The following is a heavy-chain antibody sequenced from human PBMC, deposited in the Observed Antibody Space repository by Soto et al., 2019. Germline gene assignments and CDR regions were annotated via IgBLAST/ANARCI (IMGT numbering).Heavy chain of an antibody. CDR3: ARGNSGSYRSMDYYYGMDV. Sequence: PGGSLRLSCAASGFTFSSYWMHWVRQAPGKGLVWVSRINSDGSSTSYADSVKGRFTISRDNAKNTLYLQMNSLRAEDTAVHYCARGNSGSYRSMDYYYGMDVWGQGTTVTVSS. J-gene: IGHJ6*02. D-gene: IGHD1-26*01. CDR1: GFTFSSYW. CDR2: INSDGSST. V-gene: IGHV3-74*01.